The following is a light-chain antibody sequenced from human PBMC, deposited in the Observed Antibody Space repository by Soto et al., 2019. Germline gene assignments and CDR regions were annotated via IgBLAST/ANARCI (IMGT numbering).Light chain of an antibody. CDR3: QQSYSTPLT. J-gene: IGKJ5*01. Sequence: DIQMTQSPSSLSASVGDRVTITCRASQNINIYLSWFRQKPGKAPNLLIHAASTLQSGVPSRFSGTRSGTEFTLTISSLQPEDSATYYCQQSYSTPLTFGQGTRLENK. V-gene: IGKV1-39*01. CDR2: AAS. CDR1: QNINIY.